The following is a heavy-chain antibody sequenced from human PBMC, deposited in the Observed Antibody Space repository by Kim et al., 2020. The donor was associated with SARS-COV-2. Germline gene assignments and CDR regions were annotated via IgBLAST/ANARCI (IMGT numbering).Heavy chain of an antibody. Sequence: SETLSLTCAVYGGSFSGYYWSWIRQPPGKGLEWIGEINHSGSTNYNPSLKSRVTISVDTSKNQFSLKLSSVTAADTAVYYCARADILTGEYGMDVWGQGTTVTVSS. D-gene: IGHD3-9*01. CDR1: GGSFSGYY. J-gene: IGHJ6*02. CDR3: ARADILTGEYGMDV. V-gene: IGHV4-34*01. CDR2: INHSGST.